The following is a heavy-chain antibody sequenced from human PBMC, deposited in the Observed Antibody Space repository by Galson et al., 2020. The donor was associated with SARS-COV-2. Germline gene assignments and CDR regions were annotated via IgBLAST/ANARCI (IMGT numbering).Heavy chain of an antibody. CDR2: IRSKAYGGTT. CDR3: TREAEWQQLVLTYYYGMDV. CDR1: GFTFGDYA. Sequence: GGSLRLSCTASGFTFGDYAMSWFRQAPGKGLEWVGFIRSKAYGGTTEYAASVKGRFTISRDDSKSIAYLQMNSLKTEDTAVYYCTREAEWQQLVLTYYYGMDVWGQGTTVTVSS. J-gene: IGHJ6*02. D-gene: IGHD6-13*01. V-gene: IGHV3-49*03.